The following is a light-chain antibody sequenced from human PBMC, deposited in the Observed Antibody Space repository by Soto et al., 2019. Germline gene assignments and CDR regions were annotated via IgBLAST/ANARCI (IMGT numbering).Light chain of an antibody. Sequence: QPVLTQPPSASGAPGQRVTLSCVGGSSNVGFNAVNWYQQIPGAAPKLLMHGNSQRPSGVPDRFSGSKSGTSASLAIIGLRTEDEAHYYYAAWDDSLRGVVFGGGTKLTVL. V-gene: IGLV1-47*02. CDR3: AAWDDSLRGVV. CDR2: GNS. CDR1: SSNVGFNA. J-gene: IGLJ3*02.